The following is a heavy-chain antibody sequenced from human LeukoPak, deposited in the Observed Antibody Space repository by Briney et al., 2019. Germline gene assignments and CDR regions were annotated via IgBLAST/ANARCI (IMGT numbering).Heavy chain of an antibody. J-gene: IGHJ5*02. CDR3: ARGRSDYGDH. D-gene: IGHD4-17*01. CDR2: IFTSGST. V-gene: IGHV4-61*02. Sequence: PSQTLSLTCTVSGGSISSGSYHWSWTRQPAGKGLEWIGRIFTSGSTCYNPFLKSRVTISVATSKNQFSLKLSSVTAADTAVYYCARGRSDYGDHWGQGILVTVSS. CDR1: GGSISSGSYH.